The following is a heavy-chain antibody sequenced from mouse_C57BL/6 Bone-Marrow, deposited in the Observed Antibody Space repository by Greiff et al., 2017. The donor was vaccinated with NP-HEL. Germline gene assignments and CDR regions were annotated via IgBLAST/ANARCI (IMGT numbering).Heavy chain of an antibody. CDR1: GFTFSDYG. J-gene: IGHJ3*01. CDR2: ISNLAYSI. D-gene: IGHD1-3*01. CDR3: AREWGFAY. Sequence: EVKLQESGGGLVQPGGSLKLSCAASGFTFSDYGMAWVRQAPRKGPEWVAFISNLAYSIYYADTVTGRFTISRENAKNTLYLEMSSLRSEDTAMYYCAREWGFAYWGQGTLVTVSA. V-gene: IGHV5-15*01.